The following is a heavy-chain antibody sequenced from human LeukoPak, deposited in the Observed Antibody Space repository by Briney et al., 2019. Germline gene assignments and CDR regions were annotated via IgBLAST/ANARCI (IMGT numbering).Heavy chain of an antibody. Sequence: SETLSLTCTVSGGSIGTYYWSWVRQSPGKGLEWIGYIYVTGNRYNPYLQSRVTISVDTSRNQFSLRLSSMTAADTAIYYCARGRNDNGGMFFDSWAQGILVTVSS. CDR2: IYVTGN. J-gene: IGHJ4*02. D-gene: IGHD4-23*01. V-gene: IGHV4-59*01. CDR1: GGSIGTYY. CDR3: ARGRNDNGGMFFDS.